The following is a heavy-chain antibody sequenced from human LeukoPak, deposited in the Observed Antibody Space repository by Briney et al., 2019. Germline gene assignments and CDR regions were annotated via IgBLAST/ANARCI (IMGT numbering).Heavy chain of an antibody. D-gene: IGHD3-10*01. CDR2: IYYSGST. J-gene: IGHJ4*02. Sequence: PSETLSLTRTVSGGSISSSSYYWGWIRQPPGKGLEWIGSIYYSGSTYYNPSLKSRVTISVDTSKNQFSLKLSSVTAADTAVYYCARGYGSGPFDYWGQGTLVTVSS. CDR3: ARGYGSGPFDY. V-gene: IGHV4-39*01. CDR1: GGSISSSSYY.